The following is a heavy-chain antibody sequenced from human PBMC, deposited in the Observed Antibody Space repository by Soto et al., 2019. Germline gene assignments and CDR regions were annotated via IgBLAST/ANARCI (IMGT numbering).Heavy chain of an antibody. Sequence: LRLSCAASGFTFSSYAMSWVRQAPGKGLEWVSAISGSGGSTYYADSVKGRFTISSDNSKNTLYLQMNSLRAEDTAVYYCAKDSLLWFRSPSDAFDIWGQGTMVTVSS. CDR3: AKDSLLWFRSPSDAFDI. CDR1: GFTFSSYA. CDR2: ISGSGGST. D-gene: IGHD3-10*01. J-gene: IGHJ3*02. V-gene: IGHV3-23*01.